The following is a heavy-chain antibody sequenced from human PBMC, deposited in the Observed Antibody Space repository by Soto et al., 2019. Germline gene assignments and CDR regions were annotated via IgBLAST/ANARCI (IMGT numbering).Heavy chain of an antibody. CDR1: GYSFTSYW. J-gene: IGHJ6*02. Sequence: GESLKISCKGSGYSFTSYWIGWVRQMPGKGLEWMGIIYPGDSDTRYSPSFQGQVTISADKSISTAYLQWSSLKASDTAMYYCARSCDIVVVLPAPTYGFDIWGQGTTVTVS. CDR2: IYPGDSDT. V-gene: IGHV5-51*01. CDR3: ARSCDIVVVLPAPTYGFDI. D-gene: IGHD2-15*01.